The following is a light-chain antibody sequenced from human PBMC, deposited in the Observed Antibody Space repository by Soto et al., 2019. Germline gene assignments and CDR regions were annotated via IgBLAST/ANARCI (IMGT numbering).Light chain of an antibody. Sequence: QSALTQPASVSGSPGQSITISCTGTGRDIGNYNYVSWYQQCPDKAPKLIIYDVTVRPSGISERFSGSNSGNTASLTISGLQAEDEADYYCASFTINSARVFGGGTKLTVL. CDR2: DVT. CDR3: ASFTINSARV. CDR1: GRDIGNYNY. V-gene: IGLV2-14*03. J-gene: IGLJ3*02.